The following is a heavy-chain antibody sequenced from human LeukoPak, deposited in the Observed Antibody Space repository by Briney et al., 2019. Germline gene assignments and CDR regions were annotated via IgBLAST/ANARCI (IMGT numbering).Heavy chain of an antibody. CDR3: ATRVITIFGVATDY. D-gene: IGHD3-3*01. CDR1: GYTLTELS. J-gene: IGHJ4*02. CDR2: FDPEDGET. V-gene: IGHV1-24*01. Sequence: VASVKVSCKVSGYTLTELSMHWVRQAPGKGLEWMGGFDPEDGETIYAQKFQGRVTMTEDTSTDTAYMELSSLRSEDTAVYYCATRVITIFGVATDYWGQGTLVTVSS.